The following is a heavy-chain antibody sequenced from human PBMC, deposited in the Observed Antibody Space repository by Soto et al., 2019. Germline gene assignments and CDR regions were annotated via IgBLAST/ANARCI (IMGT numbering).Heavy chain of an antibody. Sequence: GASVKVSCKASGYTITSYGFTWVRQAPGQGLEWMGWISAYNGNTNYAQNVQGRVTMTTDTSANTAYMELRSLGSDDTAVYYCARALRNGYFYGMDIWGQGTTVT. V-gene: IGHV1-18*01. CDR1: GYTITSYG. D-gene: IGHD2-8*01. CDR3: ARALRNGYFYGMDI. CDR2: ISAYNGNT. J-gene: IGHJ6*02.